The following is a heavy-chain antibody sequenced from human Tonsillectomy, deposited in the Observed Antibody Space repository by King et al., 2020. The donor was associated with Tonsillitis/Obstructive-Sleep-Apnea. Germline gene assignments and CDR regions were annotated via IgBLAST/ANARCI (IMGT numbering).Heavy chain of an antibody. V-gene: IGHV3-20*04. J-gene: IGHJ4*02. CDR3: VKDRTQDFWRAYSDF. CDR1: GFTFDDYA. CDR2: INWNGGRT. Sequence: VQLVESGGGVVRPGGSLRLSCVASGFTFDDYAMTWVRQAPGKGLEWVSGINWNGGRTGYADSVKGRFTISRDNAKNSLYLQMNSLRAEDTALYYCVKDRTQDFWRAYSDFWGQGTLVTVSS. D-gene: IGHD3-3*01.